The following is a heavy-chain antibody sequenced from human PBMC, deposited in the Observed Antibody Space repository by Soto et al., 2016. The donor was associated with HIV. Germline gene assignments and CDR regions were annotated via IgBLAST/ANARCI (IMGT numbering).Heavy chain of an antibody. J-gene: IGHJ4*02. CDR3: ARDRRDVIMWFGEIFDF. D-gene: IGHD3-10*01. V-gene: IGHV1-18*01. Sequence: QVQLVQAGAEVKKPGASVKVSCKASGYTFTSHGIIWVRQAPGQGLEWMGWISAYNGQTNYAQRLQGRVTMTTDTSTSTAYMELRSLRSDDTAMYYCARDRRDVIMWFGEIFDFWGQGTLVTVSS. CDR2: ISAYNGQT. CDR1: GYTFTSHG.